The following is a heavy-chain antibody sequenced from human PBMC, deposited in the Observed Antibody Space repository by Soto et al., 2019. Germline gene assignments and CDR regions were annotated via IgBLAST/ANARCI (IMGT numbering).Heavy chain of an antibody. CDR1: GFTFDDYA. Sequence: GGSLRLSCAASGFTFDDYAMHWVRQAPGKGLEWVSGINWNSGSIGYADSVKGRFTISRDSAKTSLYLQMNSLRAEDTALYYCAKDRGSGSYAANYYHYLMDVWGQGTTVPVSS. CDR2: INWNSGSI. CDR3: AKDRGSGSYAANYYHYLMDV. D-gene: IGHD3-10*01. V-gene: IGHV3-9*01. J-gene: IGHJ6*02.